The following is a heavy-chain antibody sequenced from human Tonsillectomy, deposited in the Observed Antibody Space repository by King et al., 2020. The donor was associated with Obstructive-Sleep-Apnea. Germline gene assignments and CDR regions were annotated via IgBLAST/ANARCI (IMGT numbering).Heavy chain of an antibody. Sequence: VQLVESGGGLVQPGGSLRLSCAASGFTFSSYWMHWVRQAPGKGLVWVSRINSDGSSTSYADSVKGRFTISRDNAKNTLYLQMNSLRAEDTAVYYCAGNYDILTGSPNFGYWGQGTLGTVSS. CDR2: INSDGSST. V-gene: IGHV3-74*02. J-gene: IGHJ4*02. CDR1: GFTFSSYW. D-gene: IGHD3-9*01. CDR3: AGNYDILTGSPNFGY.